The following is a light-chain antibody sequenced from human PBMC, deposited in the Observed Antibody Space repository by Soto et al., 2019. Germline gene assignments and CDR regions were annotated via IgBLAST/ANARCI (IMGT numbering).Light chain of an antibody. CDR1: QTISSF. CDR2: AAA. J-gene: IGKJ4*01. Sequence: DIQMTQAPSSLSASVGDNVTITCRASQTISSFLNWHQQKVGKAPKVLMYAAASPQSGVPSRFSGSGYETHCTPTITSLQPEASATYYCQQSFSSPVNFGGGTKV. CDR3: QQSFSSPVN. V-gene: IGKV1-39*01.